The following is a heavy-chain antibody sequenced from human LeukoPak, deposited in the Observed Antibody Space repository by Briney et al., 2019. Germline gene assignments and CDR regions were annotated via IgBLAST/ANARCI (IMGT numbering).Heavy chain of an antibody. V-gene: IGHV5-51*01. D-gene: IGHD3-22*01. J-gene: IGHJ4*02. CDR2: IYPGDSVT. CDR1: GYSFTTYW. Sequence: GESLKISCKGSGYSFTTYWIAWVRQMPGKGLEWMGIIYPGDSVTRYSPSFQGRVTISADKSISTAYLQWSSLQASDTAMYYCARRQRGGYYYDSSGYSALDYWGQGTLVTVSS. CDR3: ARRQRGGYYYDSSGYSALDY.